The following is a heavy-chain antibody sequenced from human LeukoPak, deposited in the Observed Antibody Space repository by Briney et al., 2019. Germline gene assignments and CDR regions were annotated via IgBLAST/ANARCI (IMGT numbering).Heavy chain of an antibody. D-gene: IGHD5-12*01. V-gene: IGHV3-33*06. CDR2: MWHDEKTK. CDR1: GFSFTTYG. CDR3: AKGLAVATGIDY. Sequence: GRSLRLSRAASGFSFTTYGMHWVRQAPGKGLEWVAVMWHDEKTKYYADSVKGRFTISRDDSKNTLYLQMNSLRAEDTAVYYCAKGLAVATGIDYWGQGTLVTVSS. J-gene: IGHJ4*02.